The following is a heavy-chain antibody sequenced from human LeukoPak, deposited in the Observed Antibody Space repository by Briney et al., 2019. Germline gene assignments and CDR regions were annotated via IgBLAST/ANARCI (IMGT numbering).Heavy chain of an antibody. V-gene: IGHV2-5*02. CDR3: AHRHHCSSTSCYHYFDY. Sequence: SGPTLVNPTQTLTLTCTFSGFSLSTSGVGVGWIRQPPGKALEWLALIYWDDDKRYSPSLKSRLTITKDTSKNQVVLTMTNMDPVDTATYYCAHRHHCSSTSCYHYFDYWGQGTLVTVSS. CDR2: IYWDDDK. J-gene: IGHJ4*02. CDR1: GFSLSTSGVG. D-gene: IGHD2-2*01.